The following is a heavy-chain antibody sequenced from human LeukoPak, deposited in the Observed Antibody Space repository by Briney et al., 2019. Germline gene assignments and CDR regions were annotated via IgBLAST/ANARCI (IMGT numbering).Heavy chain of an antibody. D-gene: IGHD2-15*01. CDR2: IYYSGST. CDR1: GGSISSSSYY. CDR3: ARLGKGYCSGGSCYPAEVLADY. Sequence: PSETLSLTCTVSGGSISSSSYYWGWIRQPPGKGLEWIGSIYYSGSTYYNPSLKSRVTISVDTSKNQFSLKLSSVTAADTAVYYCARLGKGYCSGGSCYPAEVLADYWGQGTLVTVSS. V-gene: IGHV4-39*01. J-gene: IGHJ4*02.